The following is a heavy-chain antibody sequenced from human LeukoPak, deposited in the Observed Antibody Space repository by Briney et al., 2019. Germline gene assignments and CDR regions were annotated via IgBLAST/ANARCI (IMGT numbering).Heavy chain of an antibody. V-gene: IGHV3-23*01. D-gene: IGHD1-26*01. CDR3: ATYYIRRDAFDI. J-gene: IGHJ3*02. CDR1: GFDLSTYA. CDR2: IRIGGGGT. Sequence: AGGSLRLSCAASGFDLSTYAMTWVRQAPAKGLEWVSSIRIGGGGTYYADSVKGRFTISRDNSKNTLYLQMNSLRAEDTAVYYCATYYIRRDAFDIWGQGTMVTVSS.